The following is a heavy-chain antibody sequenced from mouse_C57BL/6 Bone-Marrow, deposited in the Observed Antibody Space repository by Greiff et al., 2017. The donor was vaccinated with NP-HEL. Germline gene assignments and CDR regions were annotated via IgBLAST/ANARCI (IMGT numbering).Heavy chain of an antibody. CDR3: AREGITTPFFDY. D-gene: IGHD1-1*01. CDR2: IDPSDSET. CDR1: GYTFTSYW. V-gene: IGHV1-52*01. Sequence: VQLQQPGAELVRPGSSVKLSCKASGYTFTSYWMHWVKQRPIQGLEWIGNIDPSDSETHYNQKFKDKATLTVDKSSSTAYMQLSSLTSEDSAVYYCAREGITTPFFDYWGQGTTLTVSS. J-gene: IGHJ2*01.